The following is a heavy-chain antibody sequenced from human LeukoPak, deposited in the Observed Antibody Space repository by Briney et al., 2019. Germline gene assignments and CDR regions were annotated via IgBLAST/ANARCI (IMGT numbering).Heavy chain of an antibody. Sequence: PSETLSLTCPVYGGSFSGYYWSWIRQPPGKGLEWIGEINHSGSTNYNPSLKSRVTISVDTSKNQFSLKLSSVTAADTAVYYCARGMYYYGSGSYYYWGQGTLVTVSS. D-gene: IGHD3-10*01. CDR3: ARGMYYYGSGSYYY. J-gene: IGHJ4*02. CDR1: GGSFSGYY. CDR2: INHSGST. V-gene: IGHV4-34*01.